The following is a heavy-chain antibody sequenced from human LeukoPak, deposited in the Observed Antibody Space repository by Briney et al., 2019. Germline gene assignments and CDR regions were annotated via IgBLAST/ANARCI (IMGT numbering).Heavy chain of an antibody. CDR1: GFTFSSYW. CDR2: IKQDGSEK. J-gene: IGHJ6*03. V-gene: IGHV3-7*03. CDR3: AKAVGYYYDSSGYYYYYYYMDV. Sequence: PGGSLRLSCAASGFTFSSYWMSWVRQAPGKGLEWVANIKQDGSEKYYVDSVKGRFTISRDNSKNTLYLQMNSLRAEDTAVYYCAKAVGYYYDSSGYYYYYYYMDVWGKGTTVTVSS. D-gene: IGHD3-22*01.